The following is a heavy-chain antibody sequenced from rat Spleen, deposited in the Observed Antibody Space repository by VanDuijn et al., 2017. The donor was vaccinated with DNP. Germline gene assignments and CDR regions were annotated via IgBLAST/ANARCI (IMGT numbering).Heavy chain of an antibody. V-gene: IGHV5S23*01. CDR3: ASLWTLAY. J-gene: IGHJ3*01. Sequence: EVQLVESDGGLVQPGRSLKLSCAASGFTFSNYDMAWVRQAPTKGLEWVASISTGGGSTYYRDSVKGQFTISRDNAKSTLYLQMDSLRSEDTATYYCASLWTLAYWGQGTLVTVSS. D-gene: IGHD1-3*01. CDR1: GFTFSNYD. CDR2: ISTGGGST.